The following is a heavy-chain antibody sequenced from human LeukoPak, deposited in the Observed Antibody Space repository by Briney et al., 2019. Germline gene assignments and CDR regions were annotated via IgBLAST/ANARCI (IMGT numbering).Heavy chain of an antibody. Sequence: ASVKVSCKASGYTFTGYHLHWVRQAPGQGLEWMGWISGGSNYAQKFQGRVTMTRDTSISTAYMELGRLRSDDTAFYYCARGARGTKNRGKAAGGGAPTHGDPPMTTGEGGRGRGKAGAVFFGGGGGGGGGTWDSSLDYWGQGTLVTVSS. CDR3: ARGARGTKNRGKAAGGGAPTHGDPPMTTGEGGRGRGKAGAVFFGGGGGGGGGTWDSSLDY. V-gene: IGHV1-2*02. D-gene: IGHD1-14*01. J-gene: IGHJ4*02. CDR1: GYTFTGYH. CDR2: ISGGS.